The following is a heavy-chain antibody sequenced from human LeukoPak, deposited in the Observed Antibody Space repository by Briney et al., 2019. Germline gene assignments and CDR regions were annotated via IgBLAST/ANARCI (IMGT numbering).Heavy chain of an antibody. Sequence: PSETLSLTCTVSAGSISSSSYYWGWIRQPPGKGLEWIGSIYYSGSTYYNPSLKSRVTISVDTSKNQFSLKLSSVTAADTAVYYCARPRDGYNYYFDYWGQGTLVTVSS. CDR2: IYYSGST. CDR3: ARPRDGYNYYFDY. D-gene: IGHD5-24*01. V-gene: IGHV4-39*01. CDR1: AGSISSSSYY. J-gene: IGHJ4*02.